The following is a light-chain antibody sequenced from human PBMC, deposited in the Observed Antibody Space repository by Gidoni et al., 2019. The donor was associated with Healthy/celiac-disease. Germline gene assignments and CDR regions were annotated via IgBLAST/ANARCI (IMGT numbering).Light chain of an antibody. J-gene: IGKJ2*04. CDR2: AAS. CDR1: QRISSS. V-gene: IGKV1-39*01. Sequence: DIQITQSPSSLSASVGDKVTITCRASQRISSSLNWYQQKPGKAPKLLIYAASSLQSGVPSRFSGSGSGTDSTLTIRSLQPEDVASYYCQQSYSTPCSFXXXTKLEIK. CDR3: QQSYSTPCS.